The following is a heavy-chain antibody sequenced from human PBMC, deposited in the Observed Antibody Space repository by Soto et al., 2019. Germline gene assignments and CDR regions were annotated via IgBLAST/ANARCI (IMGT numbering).Heavy chain of an antibody. J-gene: IGHJ4*02. CDR2: IYYSGST. CDR3: ASKTCSGGSCYSEYYFDY. Sequence: TLSLTCTVSGGSISSGGYYWSWIRQHPGKGLEWIGYIYYSGSTYYNPSLKSRVTISVDTSKNQFSLKLSSVTAADTAVYYCASKTCSGGSCYSEYYFDYWGQGTLVTVSS. CDR1: GGSISSGGYY. V-gene: IGHV4-31*03. D-gene: IGHD2-15*01.